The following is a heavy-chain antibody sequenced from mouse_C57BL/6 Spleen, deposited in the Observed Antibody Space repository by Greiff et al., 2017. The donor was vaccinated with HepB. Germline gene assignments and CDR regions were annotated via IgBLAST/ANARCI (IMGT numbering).Heavy chain of an antibody. CDR3: TRYIDYYGLDY. V-gene: IGHV1-15*01. CDR2: IDPETGGT. Sequence: QVQLQQSGAELVRPGASVTLSCKASGYTFTDYEMHWVKQTPVHGLEWIGAIDPETGGTAYNQKFKGKAILTADKSSSTAYMELRSRTSEDSAVYYCTRYIDYYGLDYWGQGTTLTVSS. CDR1: GYTFTDYE. D-gene: IGHD1-2*01. J-gene: IGHJ2*01.